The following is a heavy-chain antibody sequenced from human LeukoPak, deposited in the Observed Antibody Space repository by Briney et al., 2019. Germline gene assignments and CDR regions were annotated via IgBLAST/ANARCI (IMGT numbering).Heavy chain of an antibody. Sequence: SETLSLTCTVSGGSISSYYWSWIRQPPGKGLEWIGYIYYSGSTNYNPSLKSRVTISVDTSKNQFSLKLSSVTAADTAVYYCAREEDGYNGPYWYFDLWGRGTLVTVSS. J-gene: IGHJ2*01. V-gene: IGHV4-59*01. D-gene: IGHD5-24*01. CDR3: AREEDGYNGPYWYFDL. CDR2: IYYSGST. CDR1: GGSISSYY.